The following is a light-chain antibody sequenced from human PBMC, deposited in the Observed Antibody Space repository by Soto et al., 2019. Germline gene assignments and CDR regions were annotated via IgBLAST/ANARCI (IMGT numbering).Light chain of an antibody. CDR1: QSISSW. Sequence: DIQMTQSPSTLSASVGDRVTITCRASQSISSWLAWYQQKPGKAPKLLIYKASSLESGVPSRFSGSGSGTEFTLTISSLQPDVFATYYCQQYKSYPPWTFGQGTKVDIK. V-gene: IGKV1-5*03. CDR3: QQYKSYPPWT. CDR2: KAS. J-gene: IGKJ1*01.